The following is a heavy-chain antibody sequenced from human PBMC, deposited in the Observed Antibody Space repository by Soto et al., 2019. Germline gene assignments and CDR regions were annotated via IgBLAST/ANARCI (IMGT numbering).Heavy chain of an antibody. J-gene: IGHJ4*02. V-gene: IGHV3-7*05. CDR2: IRQDGSEK. D-gene: IGHD6-13*01. Sequence: SGGSLRLSCVGSGFTFSSNWMTWVRQAPGKGLEWVGNIRQDGSEKNYVDSVKGRFTTSRDNSKNTLYLQMNSLRAEDTAIYYCANGYSSSWFDYWGQGTLVTVSS. CDR1: GFTFSSNW. CDR3: ANGYSSSWFDY.